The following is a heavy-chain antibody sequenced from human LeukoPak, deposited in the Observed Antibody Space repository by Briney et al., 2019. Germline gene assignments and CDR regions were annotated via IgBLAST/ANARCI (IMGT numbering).Heavy chain of an antibody. CDR2: ISAYNGNT. V-gene: IGHV1-18*01. Sequence: ASVKVSCKASGYIFSSYGISWVRQAPGQGLEWMGWISAYNGNTNYAQKVQGRVTMTTETSTSTAYMELRSLRSDDTAVYYCARAAMLRGVSNWFDPWGQGTLVTDSS. D-gene: IGHD3-10*01. CDR3: ARAAMLRGVSNWFDP. J-gene: IGHJ5*02. CDR1: GYIFSSYG.